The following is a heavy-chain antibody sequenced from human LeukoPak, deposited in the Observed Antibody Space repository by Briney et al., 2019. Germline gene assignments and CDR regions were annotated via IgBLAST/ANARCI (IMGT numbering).Heavy chain of an antibody. CDR2: ISSSSSTI. J-gene: IGHJ4*02. V-gene: IGHV3-48*02. CDR1: GFTLSSYN. CDR3: AREGFVGVTGFGSY. D-gene: IGHD1-26*01. Sequence: GGSLRLSCAASGFTLSSYNMSWVRQAPGKGLEWVSYISSSSSTIYYADSVKGRFTVSRDNAKNSLYLQMNSLRDEDTAVYYCAREGFVGVTGFGSYWGQGTLVTVSS.